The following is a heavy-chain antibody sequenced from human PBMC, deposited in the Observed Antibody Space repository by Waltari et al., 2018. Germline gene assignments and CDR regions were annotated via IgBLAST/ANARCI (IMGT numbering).Heavy chain of an antibody. CDR2: ISYDGSNK. V-gene: IGHV3-30-3*01. D-gene: IGHD7-27*01. J-gene: IGHJ4*02. CDR1: GFTFSSYA. CDR3: ARQVPPGWGSIDY. Sequence: QVQLVESGGGVVQHGRSLRLSCAASGFTFSSYAMHWVRQAPGKGLEWVAVISYDGSNKYYADSVKGRFTISRDNSKNTLYLQMNSLRAEDTAVYYCARQVPPGWGSIDYWGQGTLVTVSS.